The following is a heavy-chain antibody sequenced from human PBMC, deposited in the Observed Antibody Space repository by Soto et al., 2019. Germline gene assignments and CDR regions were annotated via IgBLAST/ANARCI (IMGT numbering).Heavy chain of an antibody. V-gene: IGHV3-30-3*01. J-gene: IGHJ4*02. CDR2: ISYDGSNE. D-gene: IGHD3-3*01. CDR1: EFSFSNYA. CDR3: ARDRAWRFLEWSFDY. Sequence: QPGGSLRLSCAASEFSFSNYAMHWVRQAPGKGLEWVAIISYDGSNEYYADSVKGRFTISRDNSKNTLYLQMNSLRVEDTAVYYCARDRAWRFLEWSFDYWGQGTLVTVSS.